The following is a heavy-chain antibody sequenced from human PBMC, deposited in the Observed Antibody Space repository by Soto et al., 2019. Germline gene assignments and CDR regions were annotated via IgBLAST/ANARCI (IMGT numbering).Heavy chain of an antibody. CDR1: GYTFTNYG. V-gene: IGHV1-18*01. CDR2: INTYNGNT. D-gene: IGHD3-22*01. Sequence: ASVKVSCKASGYTFTNYGISWVRQAPGQGLEWMGWINTYNGNTNHAQKLQGRVTMTTDTSTSTVYMELSSLRSEDTAVYYCARGGTYYYDSSHYWGQGTLVTVSS. J-gene: IGHJ4*02. CDR3: ARGGTYYYDSSHY.